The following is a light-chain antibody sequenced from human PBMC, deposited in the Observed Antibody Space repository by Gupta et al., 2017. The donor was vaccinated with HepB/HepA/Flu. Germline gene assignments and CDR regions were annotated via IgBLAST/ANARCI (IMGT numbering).Light chain of an antibody. CDR3: AAWDDSLNGFV. CDR1: SSNIGSNP. CDR2: TNN. Sequence: QSVLTQPPSASGTPGQRVTISCSGSSSNIGSNPVSWYHQLPGTAPKLLIYTNNQRPSGVPGRFSGSKSDTSASLAISGLQSEDDADYYCAAWDDSLNGFVFGTGTKVTVL. J-gene: IGLJ1*01. V-gene: IGLV1-44*01.